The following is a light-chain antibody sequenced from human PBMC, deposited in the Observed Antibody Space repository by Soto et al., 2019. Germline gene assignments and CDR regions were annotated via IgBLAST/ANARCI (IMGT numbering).Light chain of an antibody. CDR3: QQYNNWPPPLT. J-gene: IGKJ4*01. Sequence: EIVMTQSTATLSVSPGERATLSCRASQSVSSNLAWYQQKPGQAPRLLIYGASTRATGIPARFSGSGSGTEFNLTISSLQSEDFAVYYCQQYNNWPPPLTFGGGTKVEIK. CDR2: GAS. CDR1: QSVSSN. V-gene: IGKV3-15*01.